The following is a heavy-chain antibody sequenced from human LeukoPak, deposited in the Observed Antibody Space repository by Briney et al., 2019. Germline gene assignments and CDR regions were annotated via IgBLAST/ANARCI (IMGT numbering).Heavy chain of an antibody. CDR2: IYYSGST. J-gene: IGHJ4*02. V-gene: IGHV4-39*01. CDR1: GGSLSSSSYY. CDR3: ARHQGSSGYYPRPFDY. Sequence: SETLSLTCTVSGGSLSSSSYYWGWIRQPPGKGLEWIGSIYYSGSTYYNPSLKSRVTISVDTSKNQFSLKLSSVTAADTAVYYCARHQGSSGYYPRPFDYWGQGTLVTVSS. D-gene: IGHD3-22*01.